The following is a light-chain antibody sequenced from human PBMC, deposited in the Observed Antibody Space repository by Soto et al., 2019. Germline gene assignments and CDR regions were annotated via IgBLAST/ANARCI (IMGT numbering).Light chain of an antibody. J-gene: IGKJ2*01. CDR1: QSIGTN. V-gene: IGKV3-15*01. Sequence: EVVMVQSPDTLSVSPGERATLSCRASQSIGTNVAWYQQKPGQPPRLLIYAASARPTDIPDRFSGSGSGTEFILSISRLQSEDFAVYYCQQYNNRPPHTFGQGTKLELK. CDR3: QQYNNRPPHT. CDR2: AAS.